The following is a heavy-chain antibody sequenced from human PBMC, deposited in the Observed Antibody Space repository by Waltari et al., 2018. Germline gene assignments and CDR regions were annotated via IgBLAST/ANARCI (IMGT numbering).Heavy chain of an antibody. Sequence: QVQLVQSGAEVKGPGSSVKVSCKASGDSFNGYSFGWVRQAPGQGLEWMGRITPMYGTTTYAQKFQGRVTVTAEKSTSTAYMELSSLRSEDTAIYYCVAVGYSYGYYLQYWGQGTLVTVSS. CDR1: GDSFNGYS. CDR2: ITPMYGTT. V-gene: IGHV1-69*13. D-gene: IGHD5-18*01. J-gene: IGHJ4*02. CDR3: VAVGYSYGYYLQY.